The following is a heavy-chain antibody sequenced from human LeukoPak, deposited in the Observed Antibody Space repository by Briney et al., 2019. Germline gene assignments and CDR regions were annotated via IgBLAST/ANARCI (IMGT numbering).Heavy chain of an antibody. CDR1: GGTFSTYA. D-gene: IGHD3-22*01. CDR3: ARETPDSSGYYPGAFDI. J-gene: IGHJ3*02. V-gene: IGHV1-69*06. Sequence: SVKVSCKASGGTFSTYAISWVRQAPGQGLEWMGGIIPIFGTTNYAQKFQGRVTITADKSTSTAYMELSSLRSEDTAVYYCARETPDSSGYYPGAFDIWGQGTMVTVSS. CDR2: IIPIFGTT.